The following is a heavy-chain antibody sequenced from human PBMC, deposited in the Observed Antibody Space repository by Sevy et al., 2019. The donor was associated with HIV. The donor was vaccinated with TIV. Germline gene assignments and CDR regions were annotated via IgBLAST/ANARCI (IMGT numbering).Heavy chain of an antibody. CDR3: ARKYDSSGYFDY. J-gene: IGHJ4*02. D-gene: IGHD3-22*01. V-gene: IGHV3-23*01. CDR1: GFTFSNYA. Sequence: GGSLRLSCAASGFTFSNYAMNCVRQAPGKGLEWVSGISGSGGSGDKTNYADSVKGRFTISRDDSKNSLYLQLNSLRAEDTAIYYCARKYDSSGYFDYWGQGTLVTVSS. CDR2: ISGSGGSGDKT.